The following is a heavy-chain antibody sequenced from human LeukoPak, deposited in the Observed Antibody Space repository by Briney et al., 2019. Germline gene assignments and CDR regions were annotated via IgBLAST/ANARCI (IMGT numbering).Heavy chain of an antibody. V-gene: IGHV3-73*01. CDR2: IRTKANSYAT. CDR1: GFTFSDSA. J-gene: IGHJ3*02. D-gene: IGHD3-16*02. CDR3: ARGGYDYVWGSYRLNDAFDI. Sequence: GGSLRLSCAASGFTFSDSAIHWVRQASGKGLEWVGRIRTKANSYATAYAASLKGRFTVSRDDSKNTAYLQMNSLKTEDTAMYYCARGGYDYVWGSYRLNDAFDIWGQGTMVTVSS.